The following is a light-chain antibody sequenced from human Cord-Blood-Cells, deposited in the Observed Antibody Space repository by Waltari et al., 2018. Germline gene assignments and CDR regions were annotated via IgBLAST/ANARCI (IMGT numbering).Light chain of an antibody. Sequence: DIQFTQSPSFQSASVGDRVTITCRASQAISSYLAWYQQKPGKAPKLLIYAASTFQMGVPSRFSGSGSGTEFTLSISSLQPEDFATYYCQQLNSYPWTFGQGTKVEIK. J-gene: IGKJ1*01. V-gene: IGKV1-9*01. CDR2: AAS. CDR3: QQLNSYPWT. CDR1: QAISSY.